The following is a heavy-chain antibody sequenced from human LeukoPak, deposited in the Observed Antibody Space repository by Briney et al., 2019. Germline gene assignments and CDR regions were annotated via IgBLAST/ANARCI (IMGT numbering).Heavy chain of an antibody. Sequence: ASVKVSCKASGYTFTGYYVHWVRQAPGQRLEWMGWINAGNGNTKYSQKFQGRVTITRDTSASTAYMELSSLRSEDTAVYYCARDRNGYVGNWGQGTLVTVSS. J-gene: IGHJ4*02. CDR1: GYTFTGYY. CDR3: ARDRNGYVGN. D-gene: IGHD5-12*01. CDR2: INAGNGNT. V-gene: IGHV1-3*01.